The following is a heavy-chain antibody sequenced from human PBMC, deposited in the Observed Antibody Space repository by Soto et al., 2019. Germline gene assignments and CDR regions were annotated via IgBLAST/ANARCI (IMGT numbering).Heavy chain of an antibody. D-gene: IGHD3-16*01. CDR1: GITLRSLG. J-gene: IGHJ6*02. Sequence: EVQLLDSGGGLVQPGGSLRLSCAASGITLRSLGMTWVRQAPGKGLQWVSGISWNSANMNYADSVKARFTISRDNAKNSLSLQMNSLREEDTALYYCAKDISGRGSYYYYYGMDVWGQGTTVTVSS. CDR3: AKDISGRGSYYYYYGMDV. V-gene: IGHV3-9*01. CDR2: ISWNSANM.